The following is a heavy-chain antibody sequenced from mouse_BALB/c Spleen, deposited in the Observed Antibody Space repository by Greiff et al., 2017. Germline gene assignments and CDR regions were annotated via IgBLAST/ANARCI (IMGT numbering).Heavy chain of an antibody. J-gene: IGHJ2*01. V-gene: IGHV14-3*02. CDR2: IDPANGNT. D-gene: IGHD2-14*01. CDR3: ARRYDYFDY. Sequence: EVKLMESGAELVKPGASVKLSCTASGFNIKDTYMHWVKQRPEQGLEWIGRIDPANGNTKYDPKFQGKATITADTSSNTAYLQLSSLTSEDTAVYYCARRYDYFDYWGQGTTLTVSS. CDR1: GFNIKDTY.